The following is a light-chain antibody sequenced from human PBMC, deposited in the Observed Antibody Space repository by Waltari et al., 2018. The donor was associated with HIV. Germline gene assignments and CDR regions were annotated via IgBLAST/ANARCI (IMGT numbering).Light chain of an antibody. Sequence: QSALTQPASVSGSPGPSISLSCSGTSSDVGASDFVSWYHQHPGEAPTLILYEVKKRPSGISNRFSGSKSGNTASLTISGLRVEDEAHYYCSSYSASGTLVLFGGGTRLTVL. J-gene: IGLJ2*01. V-gene: IGLV2-14*01. CDR1: SSDVGASDF. CDR3: SSYSASGTLVL. CDR2: EVK.